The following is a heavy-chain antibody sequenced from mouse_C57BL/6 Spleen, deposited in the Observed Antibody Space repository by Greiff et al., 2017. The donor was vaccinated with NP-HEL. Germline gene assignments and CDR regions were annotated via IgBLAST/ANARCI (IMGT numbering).Heavy chain of an antibody. J-gene: IGHJ3*01. CDR2: IYPSDSET. Sequence: VQLQQSGAELVRPGSSVKLSCKASGYTFTSYWMDWVKQRPGQGLEWIGNIYPSDSETHYNQKFKDKATLTVDKSSSTAYMQLSSLTSEDSAVYYCARGPRYGSSLFAYWGQGTLVTVSA. D-gene: IGHD1-1*01. CDR3: ARGPRYGSSLFAY. V-gene: IGHV1-61*01. CDR1: GYTFTSYW.